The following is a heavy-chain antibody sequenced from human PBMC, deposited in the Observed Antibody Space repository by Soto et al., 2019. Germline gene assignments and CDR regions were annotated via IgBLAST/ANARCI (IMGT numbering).Heavy chain of an antibody. Sequence: PGGSLRLSCAASGFTFSSYAMSWVRQAPGKGLEWVSAISGSGGTTDYAAPVKGRFTISRDDSKNTLYLQMNSLKTEDTAVYYCTTVRNIVLMVYAIGASGDYGMDVWGQGTTVTVSS. CDR2: ISGSGGTT. CDR1: GFTFSSYA. CDR3: TTVRNIVLMVYAIGASGDYGMDV. D-gene: IGHD2-8*01. J-gene: IGHJ6*02. V-gene: IGHV3-23*01.